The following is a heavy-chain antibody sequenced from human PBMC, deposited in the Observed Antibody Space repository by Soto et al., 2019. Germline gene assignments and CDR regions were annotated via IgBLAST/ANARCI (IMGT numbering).Heavy chain of an antibody. Sequence: GGSMRLACAASGFTFSSHGMHWVRQAPGKGLEWVAVISYDGSNKYYADSVKGRFTISRDNSKNTLYLQMNSLRAEDTAVYYCAKDISGGNPNYYGIDVWGQGTTVTVSS. CDR1: GFTFSSHG. V-gene: IGHV3-30*18. CDR2: ISYDGSNK. D-gene: IGHD2-15*01. CDR3: AKDISGGNPNYYGIDV. J-gene: IGHJ6*02.